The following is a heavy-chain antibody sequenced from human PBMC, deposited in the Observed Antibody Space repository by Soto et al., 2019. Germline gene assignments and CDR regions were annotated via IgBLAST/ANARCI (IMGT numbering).Heavy chain of an antibody. V-gene: IGHV1-58*01. Sequence: SVKVSCKASGFTFTSSAVQWVRQARGQRLEWIGWIVVGSGNTNYAQKFQERVTITRDMSTSTAYMELSSLRSEDTAVYYCAALVPIAAAGTFKDYSGKRTLVPVAS. CDR3: AALVPIAAAGTFKDY. CDR1: GFTFTSSA. D-gene: IGHD6-13*01. J-gene: IGHJ4*02. CDR2: IVVGSGNT.